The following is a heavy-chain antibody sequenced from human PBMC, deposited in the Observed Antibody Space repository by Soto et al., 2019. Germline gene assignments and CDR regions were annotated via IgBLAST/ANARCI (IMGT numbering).Heavy chain of an antibody. CDR1: GFTFSTYS. D-gene: IGHD3-10*01. CDR2: ISSRSGTI. J-gene: IGHJ6*02. V-gene: IGHV3-48*01. CDR3: ARDGGDMDV. Sequence: TWASLRLSCAASGFTFSTYSMNWVRQVPGKGLEWVSYISSRSGTIYYADSVKGRFTISRDNVKNSLYLQMNSLRAEDTAVYYCARDGGDMDVWGQGTTVTVSS.